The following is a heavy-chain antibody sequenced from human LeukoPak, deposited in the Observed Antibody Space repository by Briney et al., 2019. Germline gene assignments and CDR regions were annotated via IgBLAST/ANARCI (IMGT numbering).Heavy chain of an antibody. CDR2: IYSGGST. J-gene: IGHJ6*02. CDR3: ARGCPYYYGMDV. CDR1: GVTVSSNY. Sequence: GGSLRLSCAASGVTVSSNYMSWVRQAPGKGLEWVSVIYSGGSTYYADSVKGRFTISRDNSKNTLYLQMNSLRAEDTAVYYCARGCPYYYGMDVWGQGTTVTVSS. V-gene: IGHV3-53*01.